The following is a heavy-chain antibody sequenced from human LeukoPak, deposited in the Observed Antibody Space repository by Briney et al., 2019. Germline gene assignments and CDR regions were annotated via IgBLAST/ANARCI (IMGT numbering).Heavy chain of an antibody. CDR2: IYYSGNT. Sequence: KPSETLSLTCTVSGGSITSYYWSWIRQPPGKGLEWIGSIYYSGNTYYNPSLKSRVTISVDTSKNQFSLKLSSVTAADTAIYYCASVRRGFGESSKYYSYYYMDVWGNGTTVTISS. J-gene: IGHJ6*03. V-gene: IGHV4-59*05. D-gene: IGHD3-10*01. CDR3: ASVRRGFGESSKYYSYYYMDV. CDR1: GGSITSYY.